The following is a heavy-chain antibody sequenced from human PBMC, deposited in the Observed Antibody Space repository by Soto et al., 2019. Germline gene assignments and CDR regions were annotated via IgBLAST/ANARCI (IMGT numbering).Heavy chain of an antibody. CDR3: ARDVGSISGYTNGYYYYGMDV. D-gene: IGHD3-9*01. J-gene: IGHJ6*02. CDR1: GFTFSSYW. CDR2: IKQDGSEK. V-gene: IGHV3-7*03. Sequence: GGSLRLSCAASGFTFSSYWMSWVRQAPGKGLEWVANIKQDGSEKYYVDSVKGRFTISRDNAKNSLYLQMNSLRAEDTAVYYCARDVGSISGYTNGYYYYGMDVWGQGTTATVSS.